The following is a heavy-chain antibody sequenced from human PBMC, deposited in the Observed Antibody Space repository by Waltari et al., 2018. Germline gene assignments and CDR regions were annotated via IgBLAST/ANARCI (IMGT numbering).Heavy chain of an antibody. CDR1: GYTFHDYA. J-gene: IGHJ4*02. Sequence: QVQLVQSGAEVKEPGASVRVSCKASGYTFHDYAIHWVRQAPGQGPEWIGWINAGNGHTKYSQKFQGRVTIIRDTSANTAYMELHSLRSADTAVYYCARDSSGYNYGYGYWGQGTLVTVSS. V-gene: IGHV1-3*01. CDR2: INAGNGHT. D-gene: IGHD5-18*01. CDR3: ARDSSGYNYGYGY.